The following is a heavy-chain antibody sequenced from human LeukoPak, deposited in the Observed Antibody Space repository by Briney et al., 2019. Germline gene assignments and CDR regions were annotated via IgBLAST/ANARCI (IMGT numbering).Heavy chain of an antibody. V-gene: IGHV5-51*01. CDR2: IYPGDSVT. CDR3: ARQGEAMYSQWLVRGGGDFDY. J-gene: IGHJ4*02. Sequence: TGESLKISCKGSGYSFTSYWIGWVRQMPGKGLEWMGIIYPGDSVTRYSPSFQGQVTISADKSISTAYLQWSSLKASDTAMYYCARQGEAMYSQWLVRGGGDFDYWGQGTLVTVSS. D-gene: IGHD6-19*01. CDR1: GYSFTSYW.